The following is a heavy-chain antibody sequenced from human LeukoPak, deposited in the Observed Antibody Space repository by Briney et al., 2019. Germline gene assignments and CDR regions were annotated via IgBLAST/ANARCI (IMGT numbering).Heavy chain of an antibody. CDR2: INPDSGGT. Sequence: ASVKASCKASGYTFTGYYMHWVRQAPGQGLEWMGWINPDSGGTKYAQKFQGRVTMTRDTSISTAYMELSRLRSDDTALYYCARVDDRGHYYDSSGPRKLFDYWGQGTLVTVSS. J-gene: IGHJ4*02. CDR1: GYTFTGYY. D-gene: IGHD3-22*01. CDR3: ARVDDRGHYYDSSGPRKLFDY. V-gene: IGHV1-2*02.